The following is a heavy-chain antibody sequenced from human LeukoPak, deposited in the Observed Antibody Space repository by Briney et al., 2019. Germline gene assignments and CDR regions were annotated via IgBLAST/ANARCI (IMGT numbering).Heavy chain of an antibody. Sequence: PGGSLRLSCAASGFTVSSNYMSWVRQAPGKGLEWVSVIDNGGSTYYADSVKGRFTISRDNSKNTLYLQMNSLRAEDTAVYYCARGGSARSLGNWGQGTLVSVSS. CDR1: GFTVSSNY. J-gene: IGHJ4*02. CDR2: IDNGGST. D-gene: IGHD6-6*01. V-gene: IGHV3-53*01. CDR3: ARGGSARSLGN.